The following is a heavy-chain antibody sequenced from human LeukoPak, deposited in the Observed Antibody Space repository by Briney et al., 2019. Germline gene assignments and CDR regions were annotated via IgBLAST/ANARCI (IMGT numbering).Heavy chain of an antibody. Sequence: GGSLRLSCVASDFTFDFYWMTWVRQAPGKGLEWLANILPDGSQKYYVDSVKGRFTISRDNPKNSLYQQINNLRAEDTAVYYCGRLAHNAWYAIDFWGQGTLVTVSS. J-gene: IGHJ4*02. V-gene: IGHV3-7*01. D-gene: IGHD2-2*01. CDR2: ILPDGSQK. CDR3: GRLAHNAWYAIDF. CDR1: DFTFDFYW.